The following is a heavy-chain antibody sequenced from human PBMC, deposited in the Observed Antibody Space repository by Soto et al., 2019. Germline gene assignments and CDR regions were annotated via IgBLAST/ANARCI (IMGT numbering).Heavy chain of an antibody. V-gene: IGHV1-2*02. CDR2: INPNSGDT. CDR1: GYAFTGYY. Sequence: ASVKVSCKPSGYAFTGYYIHWVRQAPGQGLEWMGWINPNSGDTNYAQKFQGRVTMTRDTSFSTAYMELSSLRSDDTAVYYCATRYSYVHFWGQGTLVTVSS. J-gene: IGHJ4*02. CDR3: ATRYSYVHF. D-gene: IGHD5-18*01.